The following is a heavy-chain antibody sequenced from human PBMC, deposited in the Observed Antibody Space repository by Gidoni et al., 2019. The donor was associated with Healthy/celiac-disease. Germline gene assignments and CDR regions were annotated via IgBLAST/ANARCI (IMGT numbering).Heavy chain of an antibody. CDR1: GFTFSSYA. V-gene: IGHV3-23*04. CDR2: ISGSGGST. D-gene: IGHD3-10*01. Sequence: EVQLVESGGGLVQPGGSLRLSCAASGFTFSSYAISWVRQAPGKGLEWVSAISGSGGSTYYADSVKGRFTISRDNSKNTLYLQMNSLRAEDTAVYYCAKGSITMVRGVRNRYNWFDPWGQGTLVTVSS. J-gene: IGHJ5*02. CDR3: AKGSITMVRGVRNRYNWFDP.